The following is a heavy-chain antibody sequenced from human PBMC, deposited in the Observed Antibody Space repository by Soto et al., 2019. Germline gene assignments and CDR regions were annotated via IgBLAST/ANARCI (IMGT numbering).Heavy chain of an antibody. Sequence: SETLSLTCTVSGGSISSYYWSWIRQPPGKGLEWIGYIYYSGSTNYNPSLKSRVTISVDTSKNQFSLKLSSVTAADTAVYYCARLQYQIWVPAAMRYNWFDPWGQGTLVTVSS. D-gene: IGHD2-2*01. CDR2: IYYSGST. CDR3: ARLQYQIWVPAAMRYNWFDP. CDR1: GGSISSYY. J-gene: IGHJ5*02. V-gene: IGHV4-59*08.